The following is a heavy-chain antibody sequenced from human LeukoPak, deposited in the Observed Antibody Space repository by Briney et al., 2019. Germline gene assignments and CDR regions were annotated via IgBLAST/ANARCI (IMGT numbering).Heavy chain of an antibody. J-gene: IGHJ3*02. V-gene: IGHV3-21*01. CDR2: ISGSAWII. Sequence: NSGGSLRLSCVASGFTFRSYSMNWVRQAPGKGPEWVSSISGSAWIIYEADSVKGRFTTSRDNGKNSLYLQMNSLRPEDTAVYFCTRDIRLTTDRDAFDIWGQGTLVTVSS. CDR1: GFTFRSYS. D-gene: IGHD1-14*01. CDR3: TRDIRLTTDRDAFDI.